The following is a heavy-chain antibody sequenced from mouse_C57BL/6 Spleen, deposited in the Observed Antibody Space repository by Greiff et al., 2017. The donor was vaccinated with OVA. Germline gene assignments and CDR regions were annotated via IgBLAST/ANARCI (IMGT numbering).Heavy chain of an antibody. Sequence: EVHLVESGGGLVKPGGSLKLSCAASGFTFSSYAMSWVRQTPEKRLEWVATISDGGSYTYYPANVKGRFTISRDTAKNNLYLQMSHLKSEDTAMYYCARDEYYGSSYVPFDYWGQGTTLTVSS. CDR1: GFTFSSYA. CDR3: ARDEYYGSSYVPFDY. V-gene: IGHV5-4*01. J-gene: IGHJ2*01. CDR2: ISDGGSYT. D-gene: IGHD1-1*01.